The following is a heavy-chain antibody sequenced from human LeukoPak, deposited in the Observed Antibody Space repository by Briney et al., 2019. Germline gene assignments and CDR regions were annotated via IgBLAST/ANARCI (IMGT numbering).Heavy chain of an antibody. CDR1: GYTFTSYG. CDR3: ARDLKRGYSSGRYSWGTGSSNDY. J-gene: IGHJ4*02. CDR2: ISGYNGNT. D-gene: IGHD6-19*01. Sequence: ASVKVSCKASGYTFTSYGISWVRQAPGQGLEWMGWISGYNGNTNYAQKLQGRVTMATDTSTSTAYMELRSLRSDDTAVYYCARDLKRGYSSGRYSWGTGSSNDYWGQGTLVTVSS. V-gene: IGHV1-18*01.